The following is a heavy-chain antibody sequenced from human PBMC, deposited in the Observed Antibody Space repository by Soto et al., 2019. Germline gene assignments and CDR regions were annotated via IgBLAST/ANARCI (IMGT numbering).Heavy chain of an antibody. V-gene: IGHV3-30*03. CDR2: ISYDGRNK. CDR3: ATDQRDSSSWYPGNSDYYGMDG. CDR1: GFTFSSYG. D-gene: IGHD6-13*01. Sequence: QVQLVESGGGVVQPGRSLRLSCAASGFTFSSYGMHWVRQAPGKGLEWVAVISYDGRNKYYADSVKGRFTISRDNSKNTLYLHMNSLRAEDTAVYYCATDQRDSSSWYPGNSDYYGMDGWGQGTTVTVSS. J-gene: IGHJ6*02.